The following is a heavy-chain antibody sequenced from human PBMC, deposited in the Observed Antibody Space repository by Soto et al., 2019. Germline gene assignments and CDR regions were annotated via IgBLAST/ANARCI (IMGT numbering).Heavy chain of an antibody. J-gene: IGHJ6*02. Sequence: PGESLKISCQGSGYSFISYWIAWVRQMPGKGLEWMGIIWPADSDTRYSPSFQGQVTISADKSISTAYLQWRSLKASDTAMYYCAGGNYFDYYGMDVWGQGTTVTVSS. CDR1: GYSFISYW. D-gene: IGHD1-26*01. V-gene: IGHV5-51*01. CDR3: AGGNYFDYYGMDV. CDR2: IWPADSDT.